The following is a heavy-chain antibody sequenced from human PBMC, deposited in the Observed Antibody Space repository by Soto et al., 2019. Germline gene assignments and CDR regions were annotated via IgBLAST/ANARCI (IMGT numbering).Heavy chain of an antibody. CDR3: ARGRNDFWSGYRMDV. D-gene: IGHD3-3*01. J-gene: IGHJ6*04. Sequence: ASVKVSCKASGYTFTSYDINWARQATGQGLEWMGWMNPNSGNTGYAQKFQGRVTMTRNTSISTAYMELSSLRSEDTAVYYCARGRNDFWSGYRMDVWGKGTTVTVSS. V-gene: IGHV1-8*01. CDR2: MNPNSGNT. CDR1: GYTFTSYD.